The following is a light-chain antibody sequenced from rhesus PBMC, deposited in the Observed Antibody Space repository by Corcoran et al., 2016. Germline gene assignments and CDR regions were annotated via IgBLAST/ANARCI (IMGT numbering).Light chain of an antibody. CDR3: LQYKSSPS. CDR1: QTIDSW. Sequence: DIQMTQSPSSLSASVGDTVTITCRASQTIDSWVDWYQQKPGKAPKLLIFKTFSLRAGVPSRVSGSGSGTDFTLTISSLQPEDFATYYCLQYKSSPSFGGGTKVESK. V-gene: IGKV1-22*01. CDR2: KTF. J-gene: IGKJ4*01.